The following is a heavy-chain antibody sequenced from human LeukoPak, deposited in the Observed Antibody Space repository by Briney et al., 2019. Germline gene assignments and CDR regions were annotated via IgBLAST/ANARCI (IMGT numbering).Heavy chain of an antibody. J-gene: IGHJ4*02. V-gene: IGHV3-9*01. D-gene: IGHD3-10*01. CDR2: ISWNSGSI. CDR3: ARSYGSGQGGCFDY. CDR1: GFTFDDYA. Sequence: GGSLRLSCAASGFTFDDYAMHWVRQAPGKGLEWVSGISWNSGSIGYADSVKGRFTISRDNAKNSLYLQMNSLRAEDTALYYCARSYGSGQGGCFDYWGQGTLVTVSS.